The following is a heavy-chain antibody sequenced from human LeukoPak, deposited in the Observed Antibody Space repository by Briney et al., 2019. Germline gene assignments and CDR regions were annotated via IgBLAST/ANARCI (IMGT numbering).Heavy chain of an antibody. Sequence: PGGSLRLSCAASGFTFSTYAMSWVRQAPGQGLEWVSAITGSGGTTYYADSVKGRFTISRDNSKNTLYLQMNSLRAEDTAVYYCAKDPGGNGDSVREFDYWGQGTLVTVSS. V-gene: IGHV3-23*01. D-gene: IGHD4-17*01. CDR1: GFTFSTYA. CDR2: ITGSGGTT. CDR3: AKDPGGNGDSVREFDY. J-gene: IGHJ4*02.